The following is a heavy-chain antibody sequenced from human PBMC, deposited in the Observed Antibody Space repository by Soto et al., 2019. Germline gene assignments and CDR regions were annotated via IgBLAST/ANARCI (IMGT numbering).Heavy chain of an antibody. V-gene: IGHV4-30-4*01. CDR1: GGSISSGDYY. CDR2: IYYSGST. CDR3: ASQVKTYYYDSSADYRFDY. D-gene: IGHD3-22*01. J-gene: IGHJ4*02. Sequence: PSETLSLTCTVSGGSISSGDYYWSWIRQPPGKGLEWIGYIYYSGSTYYNPSLKSRVTISVDTSKNQFSLKLSSVTAADTAVYYCASQVKTYYYDSSADYRFDYWGQGTLVTVSS.